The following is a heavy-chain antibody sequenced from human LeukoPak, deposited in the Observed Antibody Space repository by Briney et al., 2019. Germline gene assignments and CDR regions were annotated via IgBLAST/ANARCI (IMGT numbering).Heavy chain of an antibody. D-gene: IGHD3-10*01. CDR3: ALYYYDSGSYFPHYFDY. CDR2: ISGSGGGT. J-gene: IGHJ4*02. CDR1: GFTFSSFA. Sequence: GGSLRLSCAASGFTFSSFAMSWVRQAPGKGLEWVSAISGSGGGTYYADSVKGRFTVSRDNSKNTLYLQMNTLRAEDTVVYYCALYYYDSGSYFPHYFDYWGQGTLVTVSS. V-gene: IGHV3-23*01.